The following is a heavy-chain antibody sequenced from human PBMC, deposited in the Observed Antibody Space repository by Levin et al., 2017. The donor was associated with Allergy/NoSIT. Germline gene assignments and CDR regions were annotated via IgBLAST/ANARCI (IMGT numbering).Heavy chain of an antibody. J-gene: IGHJ4*02. Sequence: GESLKISCAASGFTFSNYAMSWVRQAPGKGLEWVSGITSGGRNTYYADSVRGRFTISRDNSKSTLDLQMNGLGAEDTAVYYCTGKTVATTFYWGQGILVTVSS. D-gene: IGHD4-11*01. CDR3: TGKTVATTFY. CDR2: ITSGGRNT. CDR1: GFTFSNYA. V-gene: IGHV3-23*01.